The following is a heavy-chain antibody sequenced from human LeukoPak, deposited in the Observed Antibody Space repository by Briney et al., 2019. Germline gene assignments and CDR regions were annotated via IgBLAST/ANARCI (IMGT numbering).Heavy chain of an antibody. CDR2: INNDGSTT. D-gene: IGHD3-10*01. CDR1: GFTFANTW. CDR3: AIGGTYGSGS. V-gene: IGHV3-74*01. Sequence: GGSLRLSCAASGFTFANTWMHWVRQAPGKGLVWPSLINNDGSTTNYADSVKGRFTISRDNAKNTVYLQMNSLRAEDMAVYYCAIGGTYGSGSWGQGTLVTVSS. J-gene: IGHJ4*02.